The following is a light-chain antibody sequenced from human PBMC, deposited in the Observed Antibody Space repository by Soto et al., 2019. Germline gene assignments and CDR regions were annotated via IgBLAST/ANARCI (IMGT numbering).Light chain of an antibody. J-gene: IGKJ1*01. CDR3: QQCGRSPWM. CDR2: GAS. CDR1: ESVSNRF. V-gene: IGKV3-20*01. Sequence: EIVLTQSPGTLSLSPGERATLSCRVSESVSNRFLAWYQQKPGQAPRLLLYGASTRAPGIPYRFSGSGSGTDFALTISRLEPEDSAVHYCQQCGRSPWMIRQGTKVEIK.